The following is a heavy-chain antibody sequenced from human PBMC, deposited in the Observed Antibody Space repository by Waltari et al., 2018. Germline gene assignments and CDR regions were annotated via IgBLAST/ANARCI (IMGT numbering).Heavy chain of an antibody. Sequence: EVQLVESGGGLIQPGGSLRLSCAASGFTVSSNYMSWVRQAPGKGVEWVSVIYSGGSTYYADSVKGRFTISRDNSKNTLYLQMNSLRAEDTAVYYCARWGSGWHDAFDIWGQGTMVTVSS. J-gene: IGHJ3*02. CDR3: ARWGSGWHDAFDI. V-gene: IGHV3-53*01. D-gene: IGHD6-19*01. CDR1: GFTVSSNY. CDR2: IYSGGST.